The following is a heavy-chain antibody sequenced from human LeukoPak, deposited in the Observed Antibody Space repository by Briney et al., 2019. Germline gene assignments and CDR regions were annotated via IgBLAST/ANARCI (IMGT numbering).Heavy chain of an antibody. D-gene: IGHD6-13*01. CDR3: ARAVAAAGGWFDP. CDR1: GYTFTGYY. J-gene: IGHJ5*02. V-gene: IGHV1-46*01. Sequence: ASVKVSCKASGYTFTGYYMHWVRQAPGQGLEWMGIINPSGGSTSYAQKFQGRVTMTRDTSTSTVYMELSSLRSEDTAVYYCARAVAAAGGWFDPWGQGTLVTVSS. CDR2: INPSGGST.